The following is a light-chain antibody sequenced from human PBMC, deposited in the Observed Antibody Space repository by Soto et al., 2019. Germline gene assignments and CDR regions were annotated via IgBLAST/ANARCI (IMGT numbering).Light chain of an antibody. CDR1: GSSIGTNT. CDR2: GNN. Sequence: QPVLTQPPSASGTPGQRVTISCSGSGSSIGTNTVNWYRQLPGTAPKLLIYGNNQRPSGVPDRFSGSKSGTSASLAISGLQSEDEAEYYCAAWDGSLNNVLFGGGTNLTVL. V-gene: IGLV1-44*01. J-gene: IGLJ2*01. CDR3: AAWDGSLNNVL.